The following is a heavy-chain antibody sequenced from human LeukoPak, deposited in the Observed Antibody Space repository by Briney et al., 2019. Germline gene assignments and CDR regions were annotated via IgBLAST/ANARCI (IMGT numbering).Heavy chain of an antibody. J-gene: IGHJ6*02. D-gene: IGHD6-19*01. V-gene: IGHV1-18*01. CDR1: GYTFTSYG. CDR2: ISAYNGNT. CDR3: ARDPLSSTWSNYYHAMDV. Sequence: ASVKVSCKASGYTFTSYGISWVRQAPGQGLEWMGWISAYNGNTNYAQKLQGRVTMTTDTSTRTAYMELRSLRSDDTAVYYCARDPLSSTWSNYYHAMDVWGPGTTVTVSS.